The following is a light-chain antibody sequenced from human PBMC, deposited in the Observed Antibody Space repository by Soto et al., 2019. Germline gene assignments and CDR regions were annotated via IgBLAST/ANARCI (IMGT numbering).Light chain of an antibody. CDR1: SSDVGGYNS. V-gene: IGLV2-14*03. J-gene: IGLJ2*01. CDR2: DVS. CDR3: SSYTSSSTVV. Sequence: QSVLTQPASVSGSPGQSITIYCTGTSSDVGGYNSVSWYQQHPGKAPKLMIYDVSNRPSGVSNRFSGSKSVNTASLTISGLQAEDEADYYCSSYTSSSTVVFGGGTKLTVL.